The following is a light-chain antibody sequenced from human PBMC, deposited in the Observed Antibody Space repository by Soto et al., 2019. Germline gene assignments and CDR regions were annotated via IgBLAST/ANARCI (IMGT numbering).Light chain of an antibody. V-gene: IGLV1-47*02. CDR3: AAWDDSRSGYVV. Sequence: QPVLTQPPSASGTPGQRVTISCSGSSSNIGSNYVYWYQQLPGTAPKLLIYSNNQRPSGVPDRFSGSKSGPSASLAISGLRSEDEADYYCAAWDDSRSGYVVFGGGTKLTVL. J-gene: IGLJ2*01. CDR2: SNN. CDR1: SSNIGSNY.